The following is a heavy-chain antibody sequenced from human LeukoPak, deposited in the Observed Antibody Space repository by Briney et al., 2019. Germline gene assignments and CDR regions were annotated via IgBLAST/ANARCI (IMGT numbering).Heavy chain of an antibody. CDR1: EFTFSSFA. CDR2: ISGSGGST. J-gene: IGHJ6*02. Sequence: GGSLRLSCVASEFTFSSFAMSWVRQAPGKGLDWVSAISGSGGSTYYADSVKGRFTVSRDNSKNTLYLQMNSLRAEDTAVYFCAKVLYSGSYSPYYYAMDVWGQGTTVTVSS. CDR3: AKVLYSGSYSPYYYAMDV. V-gene: IGHV3-23*01. D-gene: IGHD1-26*01.